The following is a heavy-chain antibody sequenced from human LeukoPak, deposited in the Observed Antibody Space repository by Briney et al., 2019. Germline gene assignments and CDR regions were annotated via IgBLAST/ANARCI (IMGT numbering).Heavy chain of an antibody. D-gene: IGHD4-17*01. J-gene: IGHJ1*01. V-gene: IGHV4-59*01. CDR1: GGSISSYY. CDR3: ARDYGDYGFQH. Sequence: PSETLSFTCTVSGGSISSYYWSWIRQPPGKGLEWIGYIYYSGSTNYNPSLKSRVTISVDTSKNQFSLKLTSVTAADTAVYYCARDYGDYGFQHWGQGTLVTVSS. CDR2: IYYSGST.